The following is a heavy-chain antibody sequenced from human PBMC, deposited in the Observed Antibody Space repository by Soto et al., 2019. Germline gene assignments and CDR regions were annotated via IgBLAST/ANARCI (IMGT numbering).Heavy chain of an antibody. J-gene: IGHJ1*01. CDR3: ASRQAVAGQSEYFQH. CDR2: IIPIFGTA. D-gene: IGHD6-19*01. Sequence: QVQLVQSGAEVKKPGSSVKVSCKASGGNFSSYAIRWVRQAPGQGLEWMGGIIPIFGTANYAQKFQGRVTITADEHKSTAYMELSSLRSEDTAVYYCASRQAVAGQSEYFQHWGQGTQVNV. V-gene: IGHV1-69*12. CDR1: GGNFSSYA.